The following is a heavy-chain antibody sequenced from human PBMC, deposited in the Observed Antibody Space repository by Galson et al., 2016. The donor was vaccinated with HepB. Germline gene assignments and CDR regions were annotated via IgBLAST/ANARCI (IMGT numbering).Heavy chain of an antibody. CDR2: TYYRSKWYH. CDR3: ARTKWGWFDP. D-gene: IGHD2-8*01. CDR1: GDSVSSNSAA. J-gene: IGHJ5*02. V-gene: IGHV6-1*01. Sequence: CAISGDSVSSNSAAWNWIRQSPSRGLEWLGRTYYRSKWYHDYAVSVKSRILINPGTSKNHFSLQLNSVTPEDTAVYYCARTKWGWFDPWGQGTLSPSPQ.